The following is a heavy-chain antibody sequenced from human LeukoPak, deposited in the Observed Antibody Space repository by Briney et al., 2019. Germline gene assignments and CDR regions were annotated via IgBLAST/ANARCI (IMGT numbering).Heavy chain of an antibody. CDR2: IKQDGSEN. D-gene: IGHD3-10*01. CDR3: ARDGPRGGFDY. V-gene: IGHV3-7*01. J-gene: IGHJ4*02. Sequence: PGGSLRLSCAASGFTFSKYWMSWVRQAPGKGLEWVANIKQDGSENNYVDSVKGRFTISRDNATNSLYLQLNSLRDQATAVYFCARDGPRGGFDYWGQGTLVTVSS. CDR1: GFTFSKYW.